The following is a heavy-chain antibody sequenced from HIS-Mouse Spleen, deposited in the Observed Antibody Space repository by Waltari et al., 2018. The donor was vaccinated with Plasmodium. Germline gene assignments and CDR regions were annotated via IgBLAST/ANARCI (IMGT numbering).Heavy chain of an antibody. V-gene: IGHV1-69*04. Sequence: QVQLVQSGAEVKKPGSSVKVCCKASGVTFSSYAISWVRQAPGQGLEWMGSIIPILGITNYAQNFQGRVTITADKSTSTAYMELSSLRSEDTAVYYCARVLSIAAAGKDAFDIWGQGTMVTVSS. CDR3: ARVLSIAAAGKDAFDI. CDR2: IIPILGIT. J-gene: IGHJ3*02. CDR1: GVTFSSYA. D-gene: IGHD6-13*01.